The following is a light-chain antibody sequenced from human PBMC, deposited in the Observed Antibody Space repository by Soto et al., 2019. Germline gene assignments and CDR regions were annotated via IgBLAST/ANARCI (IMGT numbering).Light chain of an antibody. CDR1: HTISSSY. CDR3: QQYNNWPLWT. V-gene: IGKV3D-15*01. CDR2: GAS. Sequence: EIVLTQSPGTLSLSPGERATLSCRASHTISSSYLAWHQQKPGQAPRLLIYGASSRATGIPARFSGSGSGTEFTLTISSLQSEDFAVYYCQQYNNWPLWTFGQGTKVDIK. J-gene: IGKJ1*01.